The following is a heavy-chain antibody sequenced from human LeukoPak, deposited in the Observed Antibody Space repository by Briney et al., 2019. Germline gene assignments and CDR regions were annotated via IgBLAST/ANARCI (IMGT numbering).Heavy chain of an antibody. CDR2: FSGSGDST. D-gene: IGHD3-10*01. CDR1: GFTFSSYA. Sequence: GGSLRLSCAASGFTFSSYAMSWVRQAPGKGLQWVSAFSGSGDSTYYADSVKGRFTISRDNSKNTLYLQMNSLRAEDTAVYYCAKPRWQNGYYFDYWGQGTLVTVSS. CDR3: AKPRWQNGYYFDY. V-gene: IGHV3-23*01. J-gene: IGHJ4*02.